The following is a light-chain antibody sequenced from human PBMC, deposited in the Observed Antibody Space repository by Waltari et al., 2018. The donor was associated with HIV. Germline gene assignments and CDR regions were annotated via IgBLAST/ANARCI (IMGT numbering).Light chain of an antibody. CDR2: GAS. J-gene: IGKJ2*01. V-gene: IGKV1-6*01. Sequence: IQMTQSPSSLSASVGDRVTITCRASQGIRKDLGWYQQKPGEAPKLLIYGASTLQGGVPSRFSGSGFGTDFTLTISNLQPEDFATYYCLQDYNYPRTFGQGTKLEIK. CDR3: LQDYNYPRT. CDR1: QGIRKD.